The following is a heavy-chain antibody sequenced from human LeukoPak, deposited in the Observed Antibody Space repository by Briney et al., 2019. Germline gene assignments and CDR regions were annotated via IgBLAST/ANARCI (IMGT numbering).Heavy chain of an antibody. CDR2: ISSSSRHI. CDR1: GFTFSSYS. D-gene: IGHD3-10*01. Sequence: GGSLRLSCAASGFTFSSYSMNWVRQAPGKGLEGVSSISSSSRHIYYAASVKGRFTISRDNAKNSLYLQMNSLRAEDTAVYYCARGRGLPGPLDYWGQGTLVTVSS. CDR3: ARGRGLPGPLDY. V-gene: IGHV3-21*01. J-gene: IGHJ4*02.